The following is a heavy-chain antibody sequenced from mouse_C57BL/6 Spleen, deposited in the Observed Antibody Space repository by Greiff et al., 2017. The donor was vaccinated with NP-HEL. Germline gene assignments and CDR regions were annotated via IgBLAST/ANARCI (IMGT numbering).Heavy chain of an antibody. CDR1: GYTFTDYE. D-gene: IGHD4-1*01. Sequence: SGAELVRPGASVTLSCKASGYTFTDYEMHWVKQTPVHGLEWIGAIDPETGGTAYNQKFKGKAILTADKSSSTAYMELRSLTSEDSAVYYCTSFLTGTFAYWGQGTLVTVSA. J-gene: IGHJ3*01. CDR3: TSFLTGTFAY. V-gene: IGHV1-15*01. CDR2: IDPETGGT.